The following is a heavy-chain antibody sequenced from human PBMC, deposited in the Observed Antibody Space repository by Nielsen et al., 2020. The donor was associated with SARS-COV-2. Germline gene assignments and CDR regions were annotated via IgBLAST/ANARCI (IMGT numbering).Heavy chain of an antibody. J-gene: IGHJ3*02. V-gene: IGHV4-30-2*01. D-gene: IGHD6-13*01. CDR1: GGSIRSGYYS. CDR2: SYDGGST. Sequence: SETLSLTCAVSGGSIRSGYYSWSWIRQPPGKGLEWIGYSYDGGSTQYNPSLKSRVTISVERSKNQFSLRLTSVTAADTAVYYCARVSRRRPHSTSWYAFDIWGQGTMVIVSS. CDR3: ARVSRRRPHSTSWYAFDI.